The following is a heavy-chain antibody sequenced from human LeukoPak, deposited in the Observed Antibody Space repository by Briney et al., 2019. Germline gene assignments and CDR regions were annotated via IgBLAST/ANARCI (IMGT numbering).Heavy chain of an antibody. CDR1: GGSISSYY. V-gene: IGHV4-59*01. CDR3: ARGGYYDSSGYSPFDY. CDR2: IYYSGST. Sequence: SETLSLTCTVSGGSISSYYWSWIRQPPGKGLEWIGYIYYSGSTNYNPFLKSRVTISVDTSKNQFSLKLSSVTAADTAVYYCARGGYYDSSGYSPFDYWGQGTLVTVSS. D-gene: IGHD3-22*01. J-gene: IGHJ4*02.